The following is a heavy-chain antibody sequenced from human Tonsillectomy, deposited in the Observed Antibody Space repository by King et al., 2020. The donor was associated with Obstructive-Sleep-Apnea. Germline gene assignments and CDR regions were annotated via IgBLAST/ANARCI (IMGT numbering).Heavy chain of an antibody. V-gene: IGHV3-30*18. CDR2: ISFDGTNK. J-gene: IGHJ3*02. CDR3: AKDGGYDSDAFDI. Sequence: VQLVESGGGVVPPGRSLRLSCTASRFTFSRYGIPWVRQAPGKGLEWVTAISFDGTNKYYADSVKGRFTMSRDNSKNTVYMQMNSLRPEDTAVYYCAKDGGYDSDAFDIWGQGTMVTVSS. CDR1: RFTFSRYG. D-gene: IGHD5-12*01.